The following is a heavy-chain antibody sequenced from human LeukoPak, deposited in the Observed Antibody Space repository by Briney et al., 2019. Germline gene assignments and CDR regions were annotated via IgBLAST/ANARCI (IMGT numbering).Heavy chain of an antibody. J-gene: IGHJ3*02. CDR3: AKDHYVARYAFDI. V-gene: IGHV3-30*02. Sequence: GGSLRLSCAASGFTFSIYGMHWVRQAPGKGLEWVAFIRYDGSNKYYADSVKGRFTISRDNSKNTLYLQMNSLRAEDTAVYYCAKDHYVARYAFDIWGQGTMVTVSS. CDR1: GFTFSIYG. D-gene: IGHD3-10*02. CDR2: IRYDGSNK.